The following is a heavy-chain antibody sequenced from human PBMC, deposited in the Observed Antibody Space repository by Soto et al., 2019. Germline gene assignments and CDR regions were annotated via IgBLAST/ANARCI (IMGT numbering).Heavy chain of an antibody. CDR3: AHDSHGGNTYFDL. CDR2: IYFSVST. V-gene: IGHV4-30-4*01. Sequence: VQLQESGPGLVRPSETLSLTCTVSGGSISSGNFYWSWIRQPPGKGLEWIGYIYFSVSTSYSPSLKSRLTISLHTSNNQFSLKLTSVTAADTAVYYCAHDSHGGNTYFDLWGQGALVTVSS. CDR1: GGSISSGNFY. J-gene: IGHJ4*02. D-gene: IGHD1-26*01.